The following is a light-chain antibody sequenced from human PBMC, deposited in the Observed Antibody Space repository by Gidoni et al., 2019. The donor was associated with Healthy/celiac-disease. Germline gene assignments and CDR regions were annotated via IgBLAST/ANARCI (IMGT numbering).Light chain of an antibody. CDR3: QQYNNWPWT. V-gene: IGKV3-15*01. J-gene: IGKJ1*01. CDR1: QSVSSN. CDR2: GAS. Sequence: EIVITQSPATLSVSPGERATLSCRASQSVSSNLAWYQQKPGQAPRLLIYGASTRATGIPARFSSLQSEDFAVYYCQQYNNWPWTFGQGTKVEIK.